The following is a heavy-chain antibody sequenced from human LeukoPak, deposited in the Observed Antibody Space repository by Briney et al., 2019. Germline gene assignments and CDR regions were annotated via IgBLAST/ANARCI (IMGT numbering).Heavy chain of an antibody. D-gene: IGHD6-6*01. Sequence: ASVKVSCKVSGYTLTELSMHWVRQAPGKGLEWMGGFDPEDGETIYAQKFQGRDTMTEDTSTDTAYMELSSLRSEDTAVYYCATDTRSSSSYWFDPWGQGTLVTVSS. J-gene: IGHJ5*02. CDR3: ATDTRSSSSYWFDP. CDR2: FDPEDGET. CDR1: GYTLTELS. V-gene: IGHV1-24*01.